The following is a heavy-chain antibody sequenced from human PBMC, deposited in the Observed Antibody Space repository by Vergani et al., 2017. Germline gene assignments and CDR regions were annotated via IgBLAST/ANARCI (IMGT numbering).Heavy chain of an antibody. CDR1: GFTFSSYS. V-gene: IGHV3-48*01. J-gene: IGHJ3*02. D-gene: IGHD2-2*01. Sequence: VQLVESGGGLVKPGGSLRLSCAASGFTFSSYSMNWVRQAPGKGLEWVSYISSSSSTIYYADSVKGRFTISRDNAKNSLYLQMNSLRAEDTAVYYCARAFEGYCSSTTCGDAFDIWGQGTMVTVSS. CDR3: ARAFEGYCSSTTCGDAFDI. CDR2: ISSSSSTI.